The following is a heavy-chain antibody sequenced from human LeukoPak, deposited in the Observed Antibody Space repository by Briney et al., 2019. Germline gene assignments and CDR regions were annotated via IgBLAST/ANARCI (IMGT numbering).Heavy chain of an antibody. CDR2: IRYDGSEK. D-gene: IGHD1-7*01. CDR3: AKDVELTPFDY. CDR1: GFTFISYS. V-gene: IGHV3-30*02. J-gene: IGHJ4*02. Sequence: PGGSLRLSCAASGFTFISYSMTWVRQAPGEGLEWVSFIRYDGSEKFYADSVKGRFTISRDNSKNTLYLQMSSLRAEDTAVYYCAKDVELTPFDYWGQGTLVTVSS.